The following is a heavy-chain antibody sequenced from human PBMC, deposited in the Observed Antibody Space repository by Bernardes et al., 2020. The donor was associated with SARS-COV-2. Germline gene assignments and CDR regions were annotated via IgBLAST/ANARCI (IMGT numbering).Heavy chain of an antibody. D-gene: IGHD2-15*01. CDR2: IYYSGST. V-gene: IGHV4-59*08. Sequence: SETLSLTCSVSGGYISNYYWSWIRQAPGKGLEWIGYIYYSGSTNYNTSLKSRVTISVDTSKNQVSLKLTSVTAADTAVYYCARHPLGYCSGGNCYWFFDLWGRVTLVTVSS. J-gene: IGHJ2*01. CDR1: GGYISNYY. CDR3: ARHPLGYCSGGNCYWFFDL.